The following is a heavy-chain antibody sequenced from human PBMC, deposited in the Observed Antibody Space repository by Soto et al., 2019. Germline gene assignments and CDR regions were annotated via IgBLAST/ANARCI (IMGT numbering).Heavy chain of an antibody. CDR1: GFTFDDYA. CDR3: AGFPQDIVVVPAAIP. D-gene: IGHD2-2*02. CDR2: ISWNSGSI. Sequence: AGGSLRLSCAASGFTFDDYAMHWVRQAPGKGLEWVSGISWNSGSIGYADSVKGRFTISRDNVKNSLYLQMNSLRAEDTALYYCAGFPQDIVVVPAAIPWGQGTLVTVSS. V-gene: IGHV3-9*01. J-gene: IGHJ5*02.